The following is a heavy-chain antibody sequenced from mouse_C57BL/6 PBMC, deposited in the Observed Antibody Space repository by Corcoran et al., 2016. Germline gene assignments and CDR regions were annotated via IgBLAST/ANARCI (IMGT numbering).Heavy chain of an antibody. Sequence: QIQLVQSGPELKKPGETVKISCKASGYTFTTYGMSWVKQAPGKGLKWMGWINTYSGVPTYADDFKGRFAFSLETSASTAYLQINNLKNEDTATYFCARENGYDEYCYAMDYWGQGTSVTVSS. CDR1: GYTFTTYG. D-gene: IGHD2-2*01. J-gene: IGHJ4*01. V-gene: IGHV9-3*01. CDR3: ARENGYDEYCYAMDY. CDR2: INTYSGVP.